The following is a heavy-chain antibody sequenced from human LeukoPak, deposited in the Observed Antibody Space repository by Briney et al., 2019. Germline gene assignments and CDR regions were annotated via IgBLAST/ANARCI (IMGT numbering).Heavy chain of an antibody. CDR2: SSYSGST. CDR1: GGSVSSGSYY. D-gene: IGHD3-22*01. Sequence: SETLSLTCSVSGGSVSSGSYYWSWLRQPPGKGLEWIGYSSYSGSTSYNPSLKSRVTIAVDTSKNQFSLRLRSVTAADTAVYYCARAVRRADSSGYYSVYYFDYWGQGTLVTVSS. CDR3: ARAVRRADSSGYYSVYYFDY. V-gene: IGHV4-61*01. J-gene: IGHJ4*02.